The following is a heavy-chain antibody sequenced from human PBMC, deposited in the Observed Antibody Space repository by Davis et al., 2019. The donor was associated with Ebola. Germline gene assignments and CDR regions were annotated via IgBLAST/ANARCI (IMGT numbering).Heavy chain of an antibody. CDR1: GYTFTNYY. Sequence: AASVKVSCKASGYTFTNYYMHWVRQAPGQGLEWMGIINPSGGSTSYAQKFQGRVTMTRDTSTSTVYMELSSLRSEDTAVYYCARPYYYDSSGRTTLGYWGQGTLVTVSS. CDR3: ARPYYYDSSGRTTLGY. CDR2: INPSGGST. D-gene: IGHD3-22*01. V-gene: IGHV1-46*01. J-gene: IGHJ4*02.